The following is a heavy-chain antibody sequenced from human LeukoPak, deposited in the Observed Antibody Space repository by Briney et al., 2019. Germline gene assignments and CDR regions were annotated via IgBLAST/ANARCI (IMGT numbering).Heavy chain of an antibody. J-gene: IGHJ4*02. V-gene: IGHV3-11*01. CDR1: GFTFSDYY. CDR2: ISSSGSTI. D-gene: IGHD3-22*01. CDR3: ARDQYYYDSSGYYLVDY. Sequence: PGGSLRLSCAASGFTFSDYYMSWIRQAPGKGLEWVSYISSSGSTIYYADSVKGRFTISRDNAKNSLYLQMNSLRAEDTAVYYCARDQYYYDSSGYYLVDYWGQGTLVTVSS.